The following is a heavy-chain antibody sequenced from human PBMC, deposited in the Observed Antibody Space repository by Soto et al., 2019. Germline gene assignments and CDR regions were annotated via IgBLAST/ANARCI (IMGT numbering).Heavy chain of an antibody. Sequence: PSETLSLTCAVYGGSFSGYYWTWIRQPPGTGLEWIRYINHSGSTNYNPSLKSRVTISVDTSKNQFSLKLSSVTAADTAVYYCARERPDGSRLDPWGQGTLVTVS. J-gene: IGHJ5*02. V-gene: IGHV4-34*01. D-gene: IGHD6-13*01. CDR1: GGSFSGYY. CDR2: INHSGST. CDR3: ARERPDGSRLDP.